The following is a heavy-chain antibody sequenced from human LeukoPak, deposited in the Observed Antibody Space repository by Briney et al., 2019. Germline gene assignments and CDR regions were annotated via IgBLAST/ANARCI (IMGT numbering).Heavy chain of an antibody. V-gene: IGHV3-53*01. CDR1: GFTVSSNY. Sequence: GGSLRLSCAASGFTVSSNYMSWVRQAPGKGLEWVSVIYSGGSTYYADSVKGRFTISRDNFKNTLYLQMNSLRAEDTAVYYCARAQSKVRFDNWGQGTLVTVSS. J-gene: IGHJ4*02. CDR2: IYSGGST. CDR3: ARAQSKVRFDN.